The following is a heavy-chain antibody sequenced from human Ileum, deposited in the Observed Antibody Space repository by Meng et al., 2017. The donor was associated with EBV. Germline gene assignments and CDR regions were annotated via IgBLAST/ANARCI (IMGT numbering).Heavy chain of an antibody. CDR2: IYHSGST. J-gene: IGHJ4*02. CDR1: GGSISSSNW. Sequence: QLRLQKPGPGLAKPSVTLSLPCAVSGGSISSSNWWSWDRQPPGKGLEWIGEIYHSGSTNYNPSLKSRVTISVDKSKNQFSLKLSSVTAADTAVYYCAREVAAAGGFDYWGQGTLVTVSS. CDR3: AREVAAAGGFDY. D-gene: IGHD6-13*01. V-gene: IGHV4-4*02.